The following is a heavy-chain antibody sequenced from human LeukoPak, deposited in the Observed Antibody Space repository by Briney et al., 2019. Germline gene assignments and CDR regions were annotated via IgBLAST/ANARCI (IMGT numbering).Heavy chain of an antibody. CDR1: GFTFNTYG. D-gene: IGHD3-10*01. Sequence: GGSLRLSCAASGFTFNTYGMTWVRQAPGKGLEWVSAISGNGIRTYYADTVKGRFTISRDNSKNTLYLQINSLRGEDTAVYYCAKYGSGSYPGYWGQGTLVTVSS. V-gene: IGHV3-23*01. J-gene: IGHJ4*02. CDR3: AKYGSGSYPGY. CDR2: ISGNGIRT.